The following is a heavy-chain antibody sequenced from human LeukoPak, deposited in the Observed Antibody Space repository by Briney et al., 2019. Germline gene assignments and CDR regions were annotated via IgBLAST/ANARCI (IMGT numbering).Heavy chain of an antibody. Sequence: PGGSLRLSCVASGFTFSNFAMSWVRQAPGKGLEWVSLIIGSSGDTFYADSVKGRFSISRDNSKNTLYLQMNSLRAEDTAVYYCAKALGYYDSSGHPHGNWGQGTLVTVSS. CDR1: GFTFSNFA. D-gene: IGHD3-22*01. J-gene: IGHJ4*02. V-gene: IGHV3-23*01. CDR2: IIGSSGDT. CDR3: AKALGYYDSSGHPHGN.